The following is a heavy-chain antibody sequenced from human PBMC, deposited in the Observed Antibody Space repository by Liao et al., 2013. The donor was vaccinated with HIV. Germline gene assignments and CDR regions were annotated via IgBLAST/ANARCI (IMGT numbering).Heavy chain of an antibody. CDR3: ARGEYWSGYFGY. CDR2: IYYTGST. D-gene: IGHD3-3*01. V-gene: IGHV4-61*01. J-gene: IGHJ4*02. Sequence: QLQLQESGPGLVKPSETLSLTCTVSGGSINSTSYYWSWIRQPPGKGLEWIGYIYYTGSTNFNPSLKSRVSISADTSKNQFTLNLSSVTAADTAVYYCARGEYWSGYFGYWGQGTLVTVSS. CDR1: GGSINSTSYY.